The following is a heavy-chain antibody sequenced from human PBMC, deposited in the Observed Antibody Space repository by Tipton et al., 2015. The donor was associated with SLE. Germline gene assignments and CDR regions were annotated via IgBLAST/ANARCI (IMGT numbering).Heavy chain of an antibody. V-gene: IGHV4-39*07. J-gene: IGHJ4*02. CDR2: TYYSGTT. CDR1: GGSISSSGYY. CDR3: ARAPPGNFWSAHYGGSPFDS. Sequence: TLSLTCTVSGGSISSSGYYWGWIRQPPGKGLEWIGTTYYSGTTNNNPSLKSRVSISVDTSKNQLSLRLTSVTAADTAVYFCARAPPGNFWSAHYGGSPFDSWGQGTLVTVSS. D-gene: IGHD3-3*01.